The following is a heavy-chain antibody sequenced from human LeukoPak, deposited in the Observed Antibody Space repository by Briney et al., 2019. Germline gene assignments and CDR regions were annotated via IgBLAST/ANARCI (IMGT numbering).Heavy chain of an antibody. J-gene: IGHJ4*02. CDR3: ARASSSGWYEIHSFDY. D-gene: IGHD6-19*01. Sequence: SETLSLTCAVYGGSFSGYYWSWIRQPPGKGLEWIGEINHSGSTNYNPSLKSRVTISVDTSKNQFSLKLRSVTAADAAVYYCARASSSGWYEIHSFDYWAQGTLVTVSS. V-gene: IGHV4-34*01. CDR2: INHSGST. CDR1: GGSFSGYY.